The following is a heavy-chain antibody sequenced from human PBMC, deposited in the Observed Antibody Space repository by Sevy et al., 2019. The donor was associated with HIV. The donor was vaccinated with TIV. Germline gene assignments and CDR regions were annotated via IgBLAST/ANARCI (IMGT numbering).Heavy chain of an antibody. Sequence: GGSLRLSSAASGFTFSSYSMNWVRQAPGKGLEWVSSISSSSYIYYADSVKGRFTISRDNAKNSLYLQMNSLRAEDTAVYYCARDLILGLRGDYWGQGTLVTVSS. CDR2: ISSSSYI. CDR1: GFTFSSYS. V-gene: IGHV3-21*01. CDR3: ARDLILGLRGDY. J-gene: IGHJ4*02. D-gene: IGHD4-17*01.